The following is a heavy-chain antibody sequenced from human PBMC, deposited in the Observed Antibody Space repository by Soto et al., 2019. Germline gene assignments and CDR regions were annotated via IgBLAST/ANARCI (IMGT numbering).Heavy chain of an antibody. J-gene: IGHJ4*02. CDR3: AKAAYYDSSGYYGAFDF. V-gene: IGHV3-30*18. D-gene: IGHD3-22*01. CDR1: GFTLSNYG. Sequence: GGSLRLSCAASGFTLSNYGMHWVRQAPGKGLEWVALISYDESNKYYGDSVKGRFTISRDNSKNTLYLQMNGLRPEDTAVYYCAKAAYYDSSGYYGAFDFWGQGTLVTVSS. CDR2: ISYDESNK.